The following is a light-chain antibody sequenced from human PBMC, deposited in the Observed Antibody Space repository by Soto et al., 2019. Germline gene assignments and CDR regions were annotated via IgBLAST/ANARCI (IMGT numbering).Light chain of an antibody. V-gene: IGKV3-15*01. Sequence: EIVMTQSPATLSVSPGERATLSCRASQSVSNDFLAWYQQKPGQAPRLLIHGAFTRATGIPARFSGSGSGTEFTLTISSLQSEDFAVFYCQQYNQWPITFGQGTRLEIK. CDR3: QQYNQWPIT. J-gene: IGKJ5*01. CDR1: QSVSNDF. CDR2: GAF.